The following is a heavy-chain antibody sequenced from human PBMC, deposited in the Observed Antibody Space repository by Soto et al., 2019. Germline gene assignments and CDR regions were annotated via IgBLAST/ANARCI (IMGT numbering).Heavy chain of an antibody. CDR1: GGTFSSYT. CDR2: IIPILGIA. CDR3: ASHAYYYDSSGYYGFQH. D-gene: IGHD3-22*01. Sequence: QVQLVQSGAEVKKPGSSVKVSCKASGGTFSSYTISWVRQAPGQGLEWMGRIIPILGIANYAQKFQGRVTITADKSTSTAYMELSSLRSEDTAVYYCASHAYYYDSSGYYGFQHWGQGTLVTVSS. J-gene: IGHJ1*01. V-gene: IGHV1-69*02.